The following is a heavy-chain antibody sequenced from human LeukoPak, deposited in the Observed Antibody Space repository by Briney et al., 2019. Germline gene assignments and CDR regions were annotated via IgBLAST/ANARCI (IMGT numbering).Heavy chain of an antibody. V-gene: IGHV3-66*01. CDR1: GFTVSSNY. CDR2: IYSGGST. Sequence: GGSLRLSCAASGFTVSSNYMSWVRQAPGKGLEWVSVIYSGGSTYYADSVKGRFTISRDNSKNTLYLQMNSLRAEDTAVYYCARATHYYESSGYDYWGQGTLVTVSS. D-gene: IGHD3-22*01. CDR3: ARATHYYESSGYDY. J-gene: IGHJ4*02.